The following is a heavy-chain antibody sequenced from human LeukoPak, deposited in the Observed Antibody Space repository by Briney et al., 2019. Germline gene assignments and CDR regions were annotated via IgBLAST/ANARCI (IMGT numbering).Heavy chain of an antibody. CDR1: GGTFSSYA. J-gene: IGHJ4*02. Sequence: GASVKVSCKASGGTFSSYAISWVRQAPGQGLEWMGGIIPIFGTANYAQKLQGRVTITTDESTSTAYMELSRLRSEDTAVYYCASQEGGATPGPFDYWGQGTLVTVSS. D-gene: IGHD1-26*01. V-gene: IGHV1-69*05. CDR2: IIPIFGTA. CDR3: ASQEGGATPGPFDY.